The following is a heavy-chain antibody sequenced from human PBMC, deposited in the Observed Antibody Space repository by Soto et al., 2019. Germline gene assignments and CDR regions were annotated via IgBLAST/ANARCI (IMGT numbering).Heavy chain of an antibody. D-gene: IGHD3-3*01. CDR2: ISYDGSET. V-gene: IGHV3-30*04. J-gene: IGHJ5*02. CDR1: GFTFSNYA. Sequence: GGSLRLSCAASGFTFSNYAMHWVRQAPGKGLEWVAVISYDGSETIYADSVKGRFTISRDNSKETLILEMDSLRPEDTAEYYCARDSGAILRFLEGAFLSWGQGT. CDR3: ARDSGAILRFLEGAFLS.